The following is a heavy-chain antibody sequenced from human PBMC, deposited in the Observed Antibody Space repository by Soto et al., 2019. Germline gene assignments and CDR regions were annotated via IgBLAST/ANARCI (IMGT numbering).Heavy chain of an antibody. CDR1: GFTFSSYS. D-gene: IGHD3-3*01. V-gene: IGHV3-48*02. CDR2: ISSSTI. Sequence: LRLSCAASGFTFSSYSMNWVRQAPGKGLEWVSYISSSTIYYADSVKGRFTISRDNAKNSLYLQMNSLRDEDTAVYYCARDPPGDFWLFDPWGQGTLVTVSS. CDR3: ARDPPGDFWLFDP. J-gene: IGHJ5*02.